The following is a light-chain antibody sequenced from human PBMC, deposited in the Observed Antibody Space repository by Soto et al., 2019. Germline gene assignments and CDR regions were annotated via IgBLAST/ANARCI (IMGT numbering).Light chain of an antibody. Sequence: QSVLPQPASVSGSPGQSITISCTGTSSDVGGFNYVSWYQQYPGEAPKLLIYEVSNRPSGVSSRFSGSKSGNTASLTISGLQADGEGDYYCSSFTTSNTWVFGGGTKLTVL. CDR1: SSDVGGFNY. J-gene: IGLJ3*02. CDR3: SSFTTSNTWV. V-gene: IGLV2-14*01. CDR2: EVS.